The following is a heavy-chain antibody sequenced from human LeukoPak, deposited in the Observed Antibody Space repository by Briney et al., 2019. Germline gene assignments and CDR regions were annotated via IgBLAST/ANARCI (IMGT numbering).Heavy chain of an antibody. Sequence: ASVKVSCKASGYAFTGYYMHWVRQAPGQGLEWMRWINPNSGGTNYAQKFQGRVTMTRDTSISTAYMELSRLRSDDTAVYYCARAMVRGVMVGYGMDVWGQGTTVTVSS. D-gene: IGHD3-10*01. CDR2: INPNSGGT. CDR1: GYAFTGYY. J-gene: IGHJ6*02. CDR3: ARAMVRGVMVGYGMDV. V-gene: IGHV1-2*02.